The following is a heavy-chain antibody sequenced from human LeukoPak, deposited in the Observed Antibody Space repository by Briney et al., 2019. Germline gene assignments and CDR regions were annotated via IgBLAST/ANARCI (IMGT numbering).Heavy chain of an antibody. D-gene: IGHD2-15*01. CDR3: ARKREGPATGIGY. J-gene: IGHJ4*02. Sequence: PSETLSLTCTVSGVSIISTNSYWGWIRQSPRTGLEWIGNIYSSGRTYYNPSLNSRVTISIDMSENQFSLKLTSVTAADTAVYYCARKREGPATGIGYWGQGTLVTVSS. V-gene: IGHV4-39*07. CDR1: GVSIISTNSY. CDR2: IYSSGRT.